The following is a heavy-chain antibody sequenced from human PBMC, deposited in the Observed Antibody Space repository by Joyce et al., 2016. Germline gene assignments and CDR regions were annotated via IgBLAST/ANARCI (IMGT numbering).Heavy chain of an antibody. J-gene: IGHJ4*02. CDR2: VSGKKGDT. CDR1: GYTFTSYA. V-gene: IGHV1-18*04. D-gene: IGHD2-15*01. Sequence: QVQLVQSGADVKKPGASVKVSCQTSGYTFTSYAVSWLRLAPGQGLEWMGWVSGKKGDTRYSKKFQGRVIMTTDTSTSMASMELRSLNSDDTGVYYCARQVVATDDRGDYFDYWGQGTLVIVSS. CDR3: ARQVVATDDRGDYFDY.